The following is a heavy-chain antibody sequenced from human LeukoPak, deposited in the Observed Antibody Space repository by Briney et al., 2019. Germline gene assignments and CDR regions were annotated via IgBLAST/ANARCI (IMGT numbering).Heavy chain of an antibody. CDR1: GYTFTGYY. Sequence: ASVKVSCKASGYTFTGYYMHWVRQAPGQGLEWMGWINPNSGGTNYAQKFQGRVTMTRDTSISTAYMELSRLRSDDTAVYYCARVPPTRYYYYYMDVWGKGTTVTISS. CDR3: ARVPPTRYYYYYMDV. J-gene: IGHJ6*03. V-gene: IGHV1-2*02. CDR2: INPNSGGT. D-gene: IGHD2-15*01.